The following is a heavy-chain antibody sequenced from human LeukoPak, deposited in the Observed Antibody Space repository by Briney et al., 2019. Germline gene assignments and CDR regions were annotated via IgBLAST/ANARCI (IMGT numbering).Heavy chain of an antibody. V-gene: IGHV3-23*01. D-gene: IGHD6-13*01. CDR3: AKDLRSSSWYAAY. CDR2: ISASGGGT. J-gene: IGHJ4*02. Sequence: GGSLRLSCAVSGFTFSSYAMNWVRQAPGKGLEWVSSISASGGGTYYADSVKGRFTISRDNSKNTLYLEMNSLRAGDTAVYYCAKDLRSSSWYAAYWGQGTLLTVSS. CDR1: GFTFSSYA.